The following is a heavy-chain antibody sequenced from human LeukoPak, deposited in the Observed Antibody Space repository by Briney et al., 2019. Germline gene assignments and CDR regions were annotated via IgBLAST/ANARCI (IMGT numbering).Heavy chain of an antibody. CDR2: IYTSGST. J-gene: IGHJ6*02. D-gene: IGHD6-13*01. V-gene: IGHV4-4*07. CDR3: ARCGSSWYYYYYGMDV. CDR1: GGSISSYY. Sequence: SETLSLTCTVSGGSISSYYWSWIRQPAGKGLEWIGRIYTSGSTNYNPSLKSRVTMSVDTSKNQFSLKLSSVTAADTAVYYCARCGSSWYYYYYGMDVWGQGTTVTVSS.